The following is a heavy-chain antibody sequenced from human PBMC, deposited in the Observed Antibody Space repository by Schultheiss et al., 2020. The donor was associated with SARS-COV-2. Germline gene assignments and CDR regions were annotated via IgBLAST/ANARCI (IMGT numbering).Heavy chain of an antibody. CDR1: GFTVSSNY. Sequence: GESLKISCAASGFTVSSNYMSWVRQAPGKGLEWVSVIYSGGSTYYADSVKGRFTISRDNSKNTLYLQMNSLRAEDTAVYYCTTDRIAARQEAYYYGMDVWGQGTTVTVSS. D-gene: IGHD6-6*01. J-gene: IGHJ6*02. CDR2: IYSGGST. V-gene: IGHV3-53*01. CDR3: TTDRIAARQEAYYYGMDV.